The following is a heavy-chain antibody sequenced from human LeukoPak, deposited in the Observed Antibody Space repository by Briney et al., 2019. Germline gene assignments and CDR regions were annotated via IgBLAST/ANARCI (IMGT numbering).Heavy chain of an antibody. Sequence: PGGSLRLSCSASGFTFSSYAMHWVRQAPGKGLEYVSAISSNGGSTYYADSVKGRFTISRDNSKNTLYLQMSSLRAEDTAVYYCVKESSLYYYGSGSLGFGYWGQGSLVTV. J-gene: IGHJ4*02. D-gene: IGHD3-10*01. CDR2: ISSNGGST. CDR1: GFTFSSYA. V-gene: IGHV3-64D*09. CDR3: VKESSLYYYGSGSLGFGY.